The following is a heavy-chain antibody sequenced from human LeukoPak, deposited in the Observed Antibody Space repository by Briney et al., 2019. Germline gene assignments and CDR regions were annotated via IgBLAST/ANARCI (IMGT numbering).Heavy chain of an antibody. J-gene: IGHJ4*02. Sequence: GGSLRLSCAASGVTFSSYGMHWVRQAPGKGLEWVAFIRDDGSNKYYADSVKGRFTISRDKSKNTLYLQMNSLKTEDTAVYYCTTKYYDILTGVDYWGQGTLVTVSS. D-gene: IGHD3-9*01. CDR1: GVTFSSYG. V-gene: IGHV3-30*02. CDR2: IRDDGSNK. CDR3: TTKYYDILTGVDY.